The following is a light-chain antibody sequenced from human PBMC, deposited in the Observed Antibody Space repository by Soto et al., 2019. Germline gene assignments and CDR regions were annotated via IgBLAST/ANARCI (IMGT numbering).Light chain of an antibody. J-gene: IGKJ5*01. V-gene: IGKV3-20*01. CDR2: ATS. Sequence: VLTQSPRTLSLSSGESASLSCRASQKISSIYLAWYQQKPGQAPSLLIYATSSRDTGIPDRFSGSGSGTDFSLTISRLEPEDFAVYYCRQYGSSPITFGQGTRLEIK. CDR3: RQYGSSPIT. CDR1: QKISSIY.